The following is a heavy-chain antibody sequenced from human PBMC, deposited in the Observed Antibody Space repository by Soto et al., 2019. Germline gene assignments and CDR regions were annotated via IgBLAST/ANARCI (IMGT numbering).Heavy chain of an antibody. D-gene: IGHD6-13*01. J-gene: IGHJ6*02. CDR1: GFTFSSYG. CDR3: AKDLEMASIAAAGTGQDYYYGMDV. CDR2: ISYDGSNK. V-gene: IGHV3-30*18. Sequence: QVQLVESGGGVVQPGRSLRLSCAASGFTFSSYGMHWVRQAPGKGLEWVAVISYDGSNKYYADSVKGRFTISRDNSKNKLYLQMNSLRAEDTAVYYCAKDLEMASIAAAGTGQDYYYGMDVWGQGTTVTVSS.